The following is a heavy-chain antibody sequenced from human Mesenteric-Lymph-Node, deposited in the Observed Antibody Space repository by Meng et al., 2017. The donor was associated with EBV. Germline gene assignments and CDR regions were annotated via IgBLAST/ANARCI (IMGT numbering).Heavy chain of an antibody. J-gene: IGHJ4*02. CDR1: GESFSGYY. CDR2: INHSGTT. V-gene: IGHV4-34*10. Sequence: QGQLQESGPGLVKPSETRSLSCTVYGESFSGYYWSWIRQPPGKGLEWIGEINHSGTTNYNPSLESRVTISVDTSKNQLSLKLTSLTAADTAVYYCARLGNGHWGQGTLVTVSS. CDR3: ARLGNGH.